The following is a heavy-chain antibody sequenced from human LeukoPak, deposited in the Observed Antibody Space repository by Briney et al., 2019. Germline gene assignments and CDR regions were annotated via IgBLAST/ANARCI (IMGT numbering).Heavy chain of an antibody. D-gene: IGHD4-11*01. CDR2: INPNSGGT. CDR3: ARDLSDYSNYVVWFDP. Sequence: ASVKVSCKASGYTFTGYYMHWVRQAPGQGLEWMGWINPNSGGTNYAQKFQGRVTMTRDTSISTAYMELSRLRSDDTAVYYCARDLSDYSNYVVWFDPWGQGTLVTVSS. V-gene: IGHV1-2*02. CDR1: GYTFTGYY. J-gene: IGHJ5*02.